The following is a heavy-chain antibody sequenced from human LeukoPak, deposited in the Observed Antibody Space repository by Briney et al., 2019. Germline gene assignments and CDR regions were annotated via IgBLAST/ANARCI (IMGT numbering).Heavy chain of an antibody. D-gene: IGHD1-26*01. V-gene: IGHV4-61*02. CDR1: GGSISSGSYY. CDR2: IYTSGST. J-gene: IGHJ3*02. Sequence: PSETLSLTCTVSGGSISSGSYYWSWIRQPAGKGLEWIGRIYTSGSTNYNPSLKSRVTISVDTSKNQFSLKLSSVTAADTAVYYCARGPTVSPGLLSAFDIWGQGTMVTVSS. CDR3: ARGPTVSPGLLSAFDI.